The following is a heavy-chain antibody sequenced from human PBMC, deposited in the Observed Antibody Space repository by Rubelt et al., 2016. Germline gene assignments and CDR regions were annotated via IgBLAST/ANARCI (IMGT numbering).Heavy chain of an antibody. Sequence: QVQLQESGPGLVKPSETLSLTCTVSGGSTSSYFWSWIRQPPGKGLEWIGYIYSSGSTNYDPSLKSRVTISVDTSKNQCSLKVSSVTAADTAGYDCASGSGWYFYWGQGTLVTVSS. CDR1: GGSTSSYF. J-gene: IGHJ4*02. CDR3: ASGSGWYFY. CDR2: IYSSGST. V-gene: IGHV4-59*01. D-gene: IGHD6-19*01.